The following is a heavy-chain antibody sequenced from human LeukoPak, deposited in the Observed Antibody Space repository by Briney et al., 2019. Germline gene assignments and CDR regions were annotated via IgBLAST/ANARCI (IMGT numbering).Heavy chain of an antibody. J-gene: IGHJ4*02. V-gene: IGHV3-30*04. CDR2: ISYDGSNK. CDR1: GFTFSSYA. D-gene: IGHD2-2*01. CDR3: AKGKNRGSTSRYAGTFDY. Sequence: GRSLRLSCAASGFTFSSYAMHWVRQAPGKGLEWVAVISYDGSNKYYADSVKGRFTISRDNSKNTLYLQMNSLRAEDTAVYYCAKGKNRGSTSRYAGTFDYWGQGTLVTVSS.